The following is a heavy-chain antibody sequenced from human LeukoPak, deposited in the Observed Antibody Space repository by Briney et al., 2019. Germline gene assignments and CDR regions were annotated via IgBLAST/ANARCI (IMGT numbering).Heavy chain of an antibody. D-gene: IGHD2-21*01. CDR3: ARYSNAYAGARWFDH. J-gene: IGHJ5*02. CDR2: IYTSGST. CDR1: GGSISSGSYY. V-gene: IGHV4-61*02. Sequence: SQTLSLTCTVSGGSISSGSYYWSWIRQPAGKGLEWIGRIYTSGSTNYNPSLKSRVTISVDTSKNQFSLKLSSVTPADTAVYYCARYSNAYAGARWFDHWGQGTLVTVS.